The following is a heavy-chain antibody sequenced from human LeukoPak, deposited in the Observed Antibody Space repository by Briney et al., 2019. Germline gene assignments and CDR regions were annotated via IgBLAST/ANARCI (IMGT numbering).Heavy chain of an antibody. Sequence: GGSLRLSCAASGFTFSSYAMSWVRQAPGKGLVWVSRINGDGSTTSYADSVKGRFTISRDNAKNTLYLQMNSLRAEDTAIYYCARVHSSSWPSFDQWGQGTLVTVSS. D-gene: IGHD6-13*01. V-gene: IGHV3-74*01. CDR3: ARVHSSSWPSFDQ. CDR1: GFTFSSYA. J-gene: IGHJ4*02. CDR2: INGDGSTT.